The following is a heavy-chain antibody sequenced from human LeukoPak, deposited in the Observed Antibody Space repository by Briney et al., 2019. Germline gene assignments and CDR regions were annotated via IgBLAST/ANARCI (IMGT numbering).Heavy chain of an antibody. J-gene: IGHJ4*02. V-gene: IGHV3-7*01. Sequence: GGSLRLSCAASGFNFSTYWMTWVRQVPGKGLEWVANIKEDGSEIYYVDAVKGRFSISRDNARTSLYLQMNSLSVADTAVYYCVTDQTGRHPYFFDYWGQGTLVTVSS. CDR1: GFNFSTYW. D-gene: IGHD3-10*01. CDR3: VTDQTGRHPYFFDY. CDR2: IKEDGSEI.